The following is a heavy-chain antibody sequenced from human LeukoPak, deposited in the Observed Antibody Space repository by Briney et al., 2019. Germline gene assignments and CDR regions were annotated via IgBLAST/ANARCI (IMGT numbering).Heavy chain of an antibody. D-gene: IGHD2-15*01. J-gene: IGHJ4*02. CDR3: AKKKGNCSGGSCYPYLGYFDY. Sequence: GGSLRLSCAASGFTFSSDAMSWVRQAPGKGLEWVSAISGSGGSTYYADSVKGRFTISRDNSKNTLYLQMNSLRAEDTAVYYCAKKKGNCSGGSCYPYLGYFDYWGQGTLVTVS. CDR2: ISGSGGST. V-gene: IGHV3-23*01. CDR1: GFTFSSDA.